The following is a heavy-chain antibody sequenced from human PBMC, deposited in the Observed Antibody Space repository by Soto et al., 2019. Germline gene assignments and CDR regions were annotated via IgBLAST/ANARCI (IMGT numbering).Heavy chain of an antibody. Sequence: GASVKVSCKXSGYTFSSYTIHWVRQAPGQSLEWMGCINPGNSDTNYSQKFQGRVSITRDTSANTASMELSSLRSEDTAVYYCARDPPGGGPNFDYWGQGALVTVSS. CDR3: ARDPPGGGPNFDY. CDR1: GYTFSSYT. V-gene: IGHV1-3*01. D-gene: IGHD2-15*01. CDR2: INPGNSDT. J-gene: IGHJ4*02.